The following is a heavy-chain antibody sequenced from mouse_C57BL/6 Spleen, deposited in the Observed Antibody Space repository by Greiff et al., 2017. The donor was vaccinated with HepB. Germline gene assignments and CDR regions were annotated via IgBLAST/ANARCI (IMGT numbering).Heavy chain of an antibody. J-gene: IGHJ3*01. CDR1: GFTFTDYY. V-gene: IGHV7-3*01. Sequence: EVQVVESGGGLVQPGGSLSLSCAASGFTFTDYYMSWVRQPPGKALEWLGFIRNKANGYTTEYSASVKGRFTISRDNSQSILYLQMNALRAEDSATYYCSRYERNWFAYWGQGTLVTVSA. CDR3: SRYERNWFAY. CDR2: IRNKANGYTT.